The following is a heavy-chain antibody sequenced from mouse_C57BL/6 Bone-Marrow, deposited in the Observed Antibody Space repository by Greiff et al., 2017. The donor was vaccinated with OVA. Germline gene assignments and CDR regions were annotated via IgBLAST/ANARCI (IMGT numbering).Heavy chain of an antibody. CDR1: GFTFSSYA. CDR2: ISDGGSYT. D-gene: IGHD1-1*01. CDR3: ARDGSSPGYFDV. J-gene: IGHJ1*03. V-gene: IGHV5-4*01. Sequence: EVKLVESGGGLVKPGGSLKLSCAASGFTFSSYAMSWVRQTPEKRLAWVATISDGGSYTYYPDNVKGRFTISRDNAKNNLYLQMSHLKSEDTAMYYCARDGSSPGYFDVWGTGTTVTVSS.